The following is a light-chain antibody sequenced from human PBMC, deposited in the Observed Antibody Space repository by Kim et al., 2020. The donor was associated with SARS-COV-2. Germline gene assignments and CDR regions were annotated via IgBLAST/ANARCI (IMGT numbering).Light chain of an antibody. CDR3: QQYDDSLWT. J-gene: IGKJ1*01. CDR2: GAS. V-gene: IGKV3-20*01. Sequence: SPGERATLSCRASQSISSNYLGWYQQRPGQAPRLLIYGASSRASDIPDRFSCSGSGTDFTLTISRLEPEDFAVYYCQQYDDSLWTFGQGTKVDIK. CDR1: QSISSNY.